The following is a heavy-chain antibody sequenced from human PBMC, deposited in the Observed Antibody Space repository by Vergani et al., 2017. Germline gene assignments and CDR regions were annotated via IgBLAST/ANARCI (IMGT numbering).Heavy chain of an antibody. CDR3: ARGRIVAAGKEVPLWSYYYYYGMDV. CDR2: INPNSGGT. V-gene: IGHV1-2*02. D-gene: IGHD6-13*01. CDR1: GYTFTGYY. Sequence: QVQLVQSGAEVKKPGASVKVSCKASGYTFTGYYMHWVRQAPGQGLEWMGWINPNSGGTNYAQKFQGRVTMTRDTSISTAYMELSRLRSDDTAVYYCARGRIVAAGKEVPLWSYYYYYGMDVWGQGTTVTVSS. J-gene: IGHJ6*02.